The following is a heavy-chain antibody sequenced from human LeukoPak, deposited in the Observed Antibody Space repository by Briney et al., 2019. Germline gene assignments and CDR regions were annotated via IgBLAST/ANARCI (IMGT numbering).Heavy chain of an antibody. D-gene: IGHD7-27*01. CDR2: IYYSGST. J-gene: IGHJ4*02. Sequence: SETLSLTCTVSGGSISSYYWSWIRQPPGKGLEWIGYIYYSGSTNYNPSLKSRVTISVDTSKNQFSLKLSSVTAADTAVYYCASRKLGSDYWGQGTLVTVSS. V-gene: IGHV4-59*01. CDR3: ASRKLGSDY. CDR1: GGSISSYY.